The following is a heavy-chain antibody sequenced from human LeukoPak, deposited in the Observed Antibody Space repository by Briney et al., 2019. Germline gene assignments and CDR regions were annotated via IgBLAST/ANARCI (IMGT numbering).Heavy chain of an antibody. J-gene: IGHJ3*02. CDR1: GGSFSGYY. Sequence: TSETLSLTCAVYGGSFSGYYWSWIRQPPGKGLEWIGEINHSGSTNYNPSLKSRVTISVDTSKNQFSLKLSSVTAADTAVYYCARDGSNWNYVGSRAFDIWGQGTMVTVSS. D-gene: IGHD1-7*01. CDR3: ARDGSNWNYVGSRAFDI. CDR2: INHSGST. V-gene: IGHV4-34*01.